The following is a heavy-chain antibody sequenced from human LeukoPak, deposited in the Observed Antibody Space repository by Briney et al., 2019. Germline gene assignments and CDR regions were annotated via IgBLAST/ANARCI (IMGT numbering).Heavy chain of an antibody. CDR2: MNPNSGNT. D-gene: IGHD3-10*01. V-gene: IGHV1-8*01. CDR3: ARDRVWFGELLMLYYYYGMDV. CDR1: GYTFTSYD. J-gene: IGHJ6*02. Sequence: ASVKVSCKASGYTFTSYDINWVRQATGQGLEWMGWMNPNSGNTGYAQKFQGRVTMTRNTSISTAYMELRSLRSDDTAVYYCARDRVWFGELLMLYYYYGMDVWGQGTTVTVSS.